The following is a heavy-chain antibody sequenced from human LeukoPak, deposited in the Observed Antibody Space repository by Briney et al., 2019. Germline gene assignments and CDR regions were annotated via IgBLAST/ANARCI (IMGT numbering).Heavy chain of an antibody. J-gene: IGHJ4*02. Sequence: SETLSLTCTVSGGSISSYYWSWIRQPPGKGLECIGYIYYSGSTNYNPSLKSRVTISVDTSKNQFSLKLSSVTAADTAVYYCAREWVGATLYYFDYWGQRTLVTVSS. D-gene: IGHD1-26*01. CDR3: AREWVGATLYYFDY. CDR1: GGSISSYY. CDR2: IYYSGST. V-gene: IGHV4-59*01.